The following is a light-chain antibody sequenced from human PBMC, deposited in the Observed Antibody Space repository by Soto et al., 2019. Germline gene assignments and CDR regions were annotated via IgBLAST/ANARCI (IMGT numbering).Light chain of an antibody. Sequence: EIVLTQSPGTLSLSPGERATLSCRASQSVSSSYLAWYQQKPGQAPRLLIYGASSRATGIPDRFSGSRSGKDFTLTISRLEPEDFEVYYCQHYGSSPKTFGQGPKVDIK. CDR3: QHYGSSPKT. CDR2: GAS. V-gene: IGKV3-20*01. J-gene: IGKJ1*01. CDR1: QSVSSSY.